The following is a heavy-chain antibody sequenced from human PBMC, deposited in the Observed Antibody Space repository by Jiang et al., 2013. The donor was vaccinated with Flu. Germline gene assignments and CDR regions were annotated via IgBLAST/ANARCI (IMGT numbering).Heavy chain of an antibody. CDR2: ISWNSAGI. V-gene: IGHV3-9*01. J-gene: IGHJ5*02. D-gene: IGHD3-10*01. CDR3: AKDGFKSSQYGSGVILYWFDP. Sequence: VQLLESGGGWVQPGRSLRLSCAASGFTFDDYAMHWVRQPPGKGLEWVSSISWNSAGIGYADSVKGRFTISRDNAKNSLYLQMNSLRADDTAFYYCAKDGFKSSQYGSGVILYWFDPGAREPWSPSPQ. CDR1: GFTFDDYA.